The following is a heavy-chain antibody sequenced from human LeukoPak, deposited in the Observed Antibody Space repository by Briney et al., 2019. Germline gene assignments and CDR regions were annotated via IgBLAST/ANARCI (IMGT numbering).Heavy chain of an antibody. CDR1: GFTFNNYC. Sequence: GGSLRLSCAPSGFTFNNYCMTWVRQAPGKGLEWVASMKQDGSEIYYVDPVKGRFTISRDNAKNSLYLKMNSLRAEDTAVYYCARLESGSESCYRAFDVWGPGTMVTISS. D-gene: IGHD3-10*01. CDR3: ARLESGSESCYRAFDV. V-gene: IGHV3-7*01. J-gene: IGHJ3*01. CDR2: MKQDGSEI.